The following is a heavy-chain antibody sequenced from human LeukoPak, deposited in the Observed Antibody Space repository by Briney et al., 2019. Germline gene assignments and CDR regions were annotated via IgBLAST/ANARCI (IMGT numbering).Heavy chain of an antibody. V-gene: IGHV3-53*01. CDR2: IYSGGST. J-gene: IGHJ6*02. CDR3: ARGGYYYGSGRLYGMDV. Sequence: GGSLRLSCAASGFTVSSNYMSWVRQAPGKGLEWVSAIYSGGSTYYADSVKGRFTISRDNSKNTLYLQMNSLRAEDTAVYYCARGGYYYGSGRLYGMDVWGQGTTVTVSS. CDR1: GFTVSSNY. D-gene: IGHD3-10*01.